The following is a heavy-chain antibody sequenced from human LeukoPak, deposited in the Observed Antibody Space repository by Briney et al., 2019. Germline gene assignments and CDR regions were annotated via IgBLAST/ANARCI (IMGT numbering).Heavy chain of an antibody. CDR3: RENGYSCSRDV. D-gene: IGHD6-13*01. V-gene: IGHV4-34*03. Sequence: SETVSLTCAVYGGTFSGYYCSWIRQPPGKGLECIGEINYSGSTNYHPSLQSRLTISVETSKNQFSLKPSALTAADAAVHYFRENGYSCSRDVWGKNTTLTVS. CDR2: INYSGST. CDR1: GGTFSGYY. J-gene: IGHJ6*04.